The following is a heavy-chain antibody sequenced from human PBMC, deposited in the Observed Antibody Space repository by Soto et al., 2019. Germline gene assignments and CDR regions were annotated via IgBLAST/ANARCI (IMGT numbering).Heavy chain of an antibody. J-gene: IGHJ4*02. CDR1: GVSISSKNFY. Sequence: PSETLSLTCTVSGVSISSKNFYWGWIRQPPGKGLEWIGTLYSGSTFSSLSLKNRVTISVDTSKNQVSLKLRSVAAADTAIYYCATTRGIAVGGSFDYWGQGIQVTVSS. V-gene: IGHV4-39*01. D-gene: IGHD6-19*01. CDR3: ATTRGIAVGGSFDY. CDR2: LYSGST.